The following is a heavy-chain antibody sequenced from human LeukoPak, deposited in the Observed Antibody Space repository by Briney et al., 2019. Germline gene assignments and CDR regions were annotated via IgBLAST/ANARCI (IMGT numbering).Heavy chain of an antibody. D-gene: IGHD6-13*01. CDR1: GYTFTRNF. CDR3: ARRTAGSSSRMGDAFDI. CDR2: INPSGGRT. V-gene: IGHV1-46*01. Sequence: GASVKVSCKASGYTFTRNFMHWVRQAPGQGLEWMGIINPSGGRTSYAQKFQGRVTMTRDTSTSTVYMELSSLRSEDTAVYYCARRTAGSSSRMGDAFDIWGQGTMVTVSS. J-gene: IGHJ3*02.